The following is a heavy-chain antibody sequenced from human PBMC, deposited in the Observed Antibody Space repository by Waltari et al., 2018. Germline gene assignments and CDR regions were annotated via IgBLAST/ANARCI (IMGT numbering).Heavy chain of an antibody. CDR2: ISWNSGSI. CDR1: GFTFADYA. D-gene: IGHD3-22*01. CDR3: AKSHYYDSSGYPRDWYFDL. Sequence: EVQLVESGGGLVQPGRSLRLSCAASGFTFADYAMHWVRQAPGKGLEWVSGISWNSGSIGYADSVKGRFTISRDNAKNSLYLQMNSLRAEDTALYYCAKSHYYDSSGYPRDWYFDLWGRGTLVTVSS. V-gene: IGHV3-9*01. J-gene: IGHJ2*01.